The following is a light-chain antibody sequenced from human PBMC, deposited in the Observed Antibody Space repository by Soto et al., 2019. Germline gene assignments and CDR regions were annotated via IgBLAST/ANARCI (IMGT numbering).Light chain of an antibody. J-gene: IGLJ1*01. CDR3: SSYTSSSTYV. Sequence: QSALTQPASVSGSPGQSITISCTGTSGDIGGYNYVSWYQQHPGKAPKLLISEVSNRPSGVSHRFSGSKSGNTASLTISGLQAEDEADYYCSSYTSSSTYVFGSGTKLTVL. CDR1: SGDIGGYNY. V-gene: IGLV2-14*01. CDR2: EVS.